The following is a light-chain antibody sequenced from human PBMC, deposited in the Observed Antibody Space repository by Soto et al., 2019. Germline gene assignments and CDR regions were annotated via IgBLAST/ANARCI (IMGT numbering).Light chain of an antibody. CDR2: AAS. J-gene: IGKJ2*01. CDR1: QSISSSY. V-gene: IGKV3-20*01. CDR3: QQYCSSSYT. Sequence: EIVLTQSPGTLSLSPGERATLSCRASQSISSSYLAWYQQKPGQAPRLLIYAASSRATGIPDRFSGSGSGTDFTLTLSRLEPEDFAVYYCQQYCSSSYTFGQGTQLEIK.